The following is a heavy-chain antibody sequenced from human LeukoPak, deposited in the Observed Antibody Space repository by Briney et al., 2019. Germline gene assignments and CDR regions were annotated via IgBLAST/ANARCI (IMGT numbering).Heavy chain of an antibody. Sequence: ASVKVSCKASGYTFTGYYMHWVRQAPGQGLEWMGWINPNSGGTNYAQKFQGRVTMTRDTSISTAYMELSRLRSDDTAVYYCARELMEWERRHGMDVWGQGTTVTVSS. V-gene: IGHV1-2*02. CDR3: ARELMEWERRHGMDV. D-gene: IGHD1-26*01. CDR2: INPNSGGT. CDR1: GYTFTGYY. J-gene: IGHJ6*02.